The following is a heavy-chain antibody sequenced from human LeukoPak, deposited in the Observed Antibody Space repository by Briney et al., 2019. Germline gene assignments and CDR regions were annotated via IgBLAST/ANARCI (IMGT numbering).Heavy chain of an antibody. Sequence: SETLSLTCTVSGGSISSSSYYWGWIRQPPGKGLEWIGSIYYSGSTYYNPSLKSRVTISVDTSKNQFSLKLSSVTAADTAVYYCARHWAQDYDLWSGPPVANWFDPWGQGTLVTVSS. D-gene: IGHD3-3*01. CDR3: ARHWAQDYDLWSGPPVANWFDP. V-gene: IGHV4-39*01. CDR1: GGSISSSSYY. J-gene: IGHJ5*02. CDR2: IYYSGST.